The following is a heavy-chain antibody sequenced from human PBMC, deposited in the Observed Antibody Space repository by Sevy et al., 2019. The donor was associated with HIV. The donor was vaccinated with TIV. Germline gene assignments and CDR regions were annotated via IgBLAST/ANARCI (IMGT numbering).Heavy chain of an antibody. J-gene: IGHJ5*02. V-gene: IGHV3-11*01. CDR1: GFTFSDYY. CDR2: ISSSGSTI. D-gene: IGHD1-26*01. Sequence: GGSLRLSCAASGFTFSDYYMSWIRQAPGKGLEWVSYISSSGSTIYYADSVKGRFTISRDNAKNSLYLQMNGLRAEDTAVYYCARDLGATSPRGWFDPWGQGTLVTVSS. CDR3: ARDLGATSPRGWFDP.